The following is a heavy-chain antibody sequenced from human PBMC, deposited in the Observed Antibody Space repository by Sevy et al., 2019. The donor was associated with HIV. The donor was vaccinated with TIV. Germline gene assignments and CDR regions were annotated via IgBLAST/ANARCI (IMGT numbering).Heavy chain of an antibody. D-gene: IGHD2-8*01. V-gene: IGHV3-49*04. CDR1: GFTFGDYS. CDR2: LVKDGRL. Sequence: GGSLRLSCRASGFTFGDYSMSWVRQAPGKGLEWVSFLVKDGRLDYAAAVKGRFSISRDGSKTIVDLQMNDLKTDDTAVYYSTRWKRAESVLDSGGQGALVTVS. J-gene: IGHJ4*02. CDR3: TRWKRAESVLDS.